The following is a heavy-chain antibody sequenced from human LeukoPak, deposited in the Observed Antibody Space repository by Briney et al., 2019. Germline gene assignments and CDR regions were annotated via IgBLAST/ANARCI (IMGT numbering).Heavy chain of an antibody. D-gene: IGHD6-13*01. Sequence: GSSVKVSCKASEGTFSSYAISWVRQAPGQGLEWMGRIIPIFGIANYAQKFQGRVTITADKSTSSAYMELSSLRSEDTAVYYCARGGQQGSSWYSGWFDPWGQGTLVTVSS. CDR3: ARGGQQGSSWYSGWFDP. CDR1: EGTFSSYA. CDR2: IIPIFGIA. V-gene: IGHV1-69*04. J-gene: IGHJ5*02.